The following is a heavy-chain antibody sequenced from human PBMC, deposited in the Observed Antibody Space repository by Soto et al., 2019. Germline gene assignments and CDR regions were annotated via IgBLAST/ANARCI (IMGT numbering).Heavy chain of an antibody. CDR3: VPLSVVVAATPNNAFDI. V-gene: IGHV3-21*01. CDR1: GFTFSSYS. Sequence: GGSLRLSCAASGFTFSSYSMNWVRQAPGKGLEWVSSISSSSSYIYYADSVKGRFTISRDNAKNSLYLQMNSLRAEDTAVYYCVPLSVVVAATPNNAFDIWGQGTMVTVSS. J-gene: IGHJ3*02. CDR2: ISSSSSYI. D-gene: IGHD2-15*01.